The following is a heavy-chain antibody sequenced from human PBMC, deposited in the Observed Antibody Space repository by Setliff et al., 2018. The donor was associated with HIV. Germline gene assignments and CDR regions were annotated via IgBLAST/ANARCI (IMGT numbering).Heavy chain of an antibody. D-gene: IGHD2-15*01. V-gene: IGHV3-49*04. CDR1: GFIFGDYA. CDR3: TRGQDVVVLSPTGSDAFDI. J-gene: IGHJ3*02. CDR2: IRSKAYGGTT. Sequence: GGSLRLSCTGSGFIFGDYATSWVRQAPGKGLEWVGIIRSKAYGGTTEYAASVKGRFTISRDDSKSIAFLQMNSLKTEDTAVYYCTRGQDVVVLSPTGSDAFDIWGRGTMVTVS.